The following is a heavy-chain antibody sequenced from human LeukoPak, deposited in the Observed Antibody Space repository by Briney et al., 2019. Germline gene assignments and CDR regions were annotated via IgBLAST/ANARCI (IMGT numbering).Heavy chain of an antibody. Sequence: GGSLRHSCAASGFTFSSYGMHWVRQAPGKGLEWVVFIRYDGSNKYYADSVKGRFTISRDNSKNTLYLQMNSLRAEDTAVYYCAKVRVVTVYYYYYYMDVWGKGTTVTVSS. V-gene: IGHV3-30*02. CDR1: GFTFSSYG. D-gene: IGHD3-3*01. CDR3: AKVRVVTVYYYYYYMDV. J-gene: IGHJ6*03. CDR2: IRYDGSNK.